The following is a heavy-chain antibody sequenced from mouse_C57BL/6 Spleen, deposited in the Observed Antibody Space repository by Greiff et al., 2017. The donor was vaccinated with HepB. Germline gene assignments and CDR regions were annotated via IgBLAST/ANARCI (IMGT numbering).Heavy chain of an antibody. V-gene: IGHV1-72*01. CDR1: GYTFTSYW. CDR3: ARGSNYVEDY. CDR2: IDPNSGGT. D-gene: IGHD2-5*01. Sequence: QVHVKQPGTELVKPGASVKLSCKASGYTFTSYWMHWVKQRPGQGLEWIGRIDPNSGGTKYNEKFKSKATLTVDKPSSTAYMQLSSLTSEDSAVYYCARGSNYVEDYWGQGTSVTVSS. J-gene: IGHJ4*01.